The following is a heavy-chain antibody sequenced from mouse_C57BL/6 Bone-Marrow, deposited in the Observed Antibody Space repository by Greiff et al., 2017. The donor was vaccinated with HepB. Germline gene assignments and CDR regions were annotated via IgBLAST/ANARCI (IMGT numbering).Heavy chain of an antibody. CDR3: ARGRERPVAWFAY. D-gene: IGHD2-12*01. CDR2: IDPSDSDT. Sequence: QVQLQQPGAELVRPGSSVKLSCKASGYTFTSYWMHWVKQRPIQGLEWIGNIDPSDSDTHYNQKFKDKATLTVDKSSSTAYMQLSSLTSEDSAVYYCARGRERPVAWFAYWGQGTLVTVSA. V-gene: IGHV1-52*01. CDR1: GYTFTSYW. J-gene: IGHJ3*01.